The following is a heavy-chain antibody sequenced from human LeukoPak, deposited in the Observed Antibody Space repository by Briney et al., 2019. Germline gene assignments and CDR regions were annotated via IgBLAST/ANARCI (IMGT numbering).Heavy chain of an antibody. Sequence: GGSLRLSCAASGFTFDDYAMHWVRQAPGKGLEWVSGISWNSGSIGYADSVKGRFTISRDSAKNSLYLQMNSLRDEDTAVYYCAREVAARPFSRLDYWGQGTLVTVSS. CDR2: ISWNSGSI. J-gene: IGHJ4*02. D-gene: IGHD6-6*01. CDR3: AREVAARPFSRLDY. V-gene: IGHV3-9*01. CDR1: GFTFDDYA.